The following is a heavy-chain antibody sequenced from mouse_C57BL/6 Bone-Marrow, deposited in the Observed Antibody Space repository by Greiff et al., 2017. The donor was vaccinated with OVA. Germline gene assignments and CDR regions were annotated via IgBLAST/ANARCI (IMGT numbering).Heavy chain of an antibody. CDR2: SDPSDSYT. Sequence: QVQLQQPGAELVKPGASVKLSCKASGYTFTSYWMQWVKQRPGQGLEWIGESDPSDSYTNYNQKFKGKAKLTVDTSSSTAYMQLSSLTSEDSAVYYCAGEGVGLRTAFFDYWGRGTAITVSA. V-gene: IGHV1-50*01. CDR3: AGEGVGLRTAFFDY. D-gene: IGHD2-4*01. CDR1: GYTFTSYW. J-gene: IGHJ2*01.